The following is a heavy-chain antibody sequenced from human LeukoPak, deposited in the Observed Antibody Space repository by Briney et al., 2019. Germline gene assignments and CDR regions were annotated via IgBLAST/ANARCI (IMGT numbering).Heavy chain of an antibody. CDR3: ARDQTTYTIFGVSDAFDI. CDR2: ISSSGSTI. V-gene: IGHV3-48*04. CDR1: GFTFSSYS. Sequence: GGSLRLSCAASGFTFSSYSMSWIRQAPGKGLEWVSYISSSGSTIYYADSVKGRFTISRDNAKNSLYLQMNSLRAEDTAVYYCARDQTTYTIFGVSDAFDIWGQGTMVTVSS. J-gene: IGHJ3*02. D-gene: IGHD3-3*01.